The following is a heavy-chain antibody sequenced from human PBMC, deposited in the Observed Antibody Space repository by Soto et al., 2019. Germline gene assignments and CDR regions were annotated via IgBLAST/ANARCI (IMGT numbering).Heavy chain of an antibody. CDR3: TRDPLIGYCSGGSCYNY. V-gene: IGHV3-49*03. D-gene: IGHD2-15*01. Sequence: LRLSSTASAFTFGGYAMSWFRQAPGKGLEWVGFIRSKAYGGTTEYAASVKGRFTISRDDSKSIAYLQMNSLKTEDTAVYYCTRDPLIGYCSGGSCYNYWGQGILVTVSS. CDR2: IRSKAYGGTT. J-gene: IGHJ4*02. CDR1: AFTFGGYA.